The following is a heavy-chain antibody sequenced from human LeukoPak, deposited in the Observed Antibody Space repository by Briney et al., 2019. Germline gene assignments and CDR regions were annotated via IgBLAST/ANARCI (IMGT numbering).Heavy chain of an antibody. V-gene: IGHV3-48*03. J-gene: IGHJ4*02. CDR1: GLTFSSYE. CDR3: ARESDGGGYRFDY. D-gene: IGHD3-22*01. CDR2: ISSSGDRTL. Sequence: GGSLRLSCAASGLTFSSYEMIWVRQAPGQGLEWLAYISSSGDRTLYCSASMKGRFTVSRDNAKNSLYLQMNTLTIEDTAVYYCARESDGGGYRFDYWGQGSLVTVSS.